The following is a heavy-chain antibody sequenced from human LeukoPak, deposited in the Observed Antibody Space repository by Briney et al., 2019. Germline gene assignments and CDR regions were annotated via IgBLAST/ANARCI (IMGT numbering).Heavy chain of an antibody. CDR3: ARLGMATTPYFDY. CDR2: IYPGDSDT. D-gene: IGHD5-24*01. J-gene: IGHJ4*02. CDR1: GYIFTSYW. V-gene: IGHV5-51*01. Sequence: GXSLQISCQGSGYIFTSYWIGWARQLPGKGLEWMGIIYPGDSDTRYSPSLQGQVTISADKSISTAYLQWSSLKASDTAMYYCARLGMATTPYFDYWGQGTLVTVSS.